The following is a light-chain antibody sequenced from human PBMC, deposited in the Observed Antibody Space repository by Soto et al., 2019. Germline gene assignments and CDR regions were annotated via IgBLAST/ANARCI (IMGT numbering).Light chain of an antibody. Sequence: QSVLTQPRSVSGSPGQSVTISCTGTSSDVGAYNYVSRYQHHPGKAPKLVIYDVTKRPSGVPDRFAGSKSGNTASLTISGLQAEDEADYYCCSYAGSSLWVFGGGTKVTVL. J-gene: IGLJ3*02. CDR3: CSYAGSSLWV. CDR2: DVT. CDR1: SSDVGAYNY. V-gene: IGLV2-11*01.